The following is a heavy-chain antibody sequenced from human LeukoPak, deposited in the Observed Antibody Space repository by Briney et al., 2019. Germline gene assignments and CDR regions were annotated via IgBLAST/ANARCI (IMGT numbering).Heavy chain of an antibody. CDR2: IYYSGST. CDR3: ASSTPSIAAADPFDY. CDR1: GGSISSSSYY. J-gene: IGHJ4*02. D-gene: IGHD6-13*01. Sequence: PSETLSLTCTVSGGSISSSSYYWGWIRQPPGKGLEWIGSIYYSGSTYYNPSLKSRVTISVDTSKNQFSLKLSSVTAADTAVYYCASSTPSIAAADPFDYWGQGTLVTVSS. V-gene: IGHV4-39*07.